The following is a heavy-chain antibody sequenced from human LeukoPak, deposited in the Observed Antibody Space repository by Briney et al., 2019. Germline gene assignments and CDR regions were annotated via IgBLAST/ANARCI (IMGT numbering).Heavy chain of an antibody. Sequence: SVKVSCKASGGTFSSYAISWVRQAPGQGLEWMGRIIPIFGTANYAQKFQGRVTITTDESTSTAYMELSSLRSEDTAVYYCARPRYCSGGSCYGDWFDPWGQGTLVTVSS. CDR3: ARPRYCSGGSCYGDWFDP. J-gene: IGHJ5*02. D-gene: IGHD2-15*01. V-gene: IGHV1-69*05. CDR2: IIPIFGTA. CDR1: GGTFSSYA.